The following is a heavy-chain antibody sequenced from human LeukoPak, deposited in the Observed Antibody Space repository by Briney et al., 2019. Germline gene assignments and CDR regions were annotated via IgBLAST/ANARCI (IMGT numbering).Heavy chain of an antibody. Sequence: SETLPLTCTVSGGSISSYYWSWIRQPPGKGLEWIGYIYYSGSTYYNPSLKSRVTISVDTSKNQFSLKLSSVTAADTAVYYCARDSAYYGDYKFDPWGQGTLVAVSS. V-gene: IGHV4-59*12. CDR3: ARDSAYYGDYKFDP. CDR1: GGSISSYY. CDR2: IYYSGST. D-gene: IGHD4-17*01. J-gene: IGHJ5*02.